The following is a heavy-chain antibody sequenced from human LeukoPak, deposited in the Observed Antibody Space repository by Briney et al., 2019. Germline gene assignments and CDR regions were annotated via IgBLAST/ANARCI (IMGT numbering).Heavy chain of an antibody. V-gene: IGHV4-34*01. CDR2: INHSGST. J-gene: IGHJ4*02. D-gene: IGHD4-11*01. Sequence: SETLSLTCAVYGGSFSGYYWSWIRQPPGKGLEWIGEINHSGSTNYNPSLKSRVTISVDTSKNQFSLKLSSVTAADTAVYYCARVYSNGSLYWGQGTLVTVSS. CDR1: GGSFSGYY. CDR3: ARVYSNGSLY.